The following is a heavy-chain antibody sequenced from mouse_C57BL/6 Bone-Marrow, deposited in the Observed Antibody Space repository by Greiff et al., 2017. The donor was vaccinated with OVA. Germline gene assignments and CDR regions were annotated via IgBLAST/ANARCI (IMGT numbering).Heavy chain of an antibody. CDR3: ARSGVYYGNFYWYFDV. CDR2: ILPGSGST. J-gene: IGHJ1*03. D-gene: IGHD2-1*01. Sequence: QVQLKESGAELMKPGASVKLSCKATGYTFTGYWIEWVKQRPGHGLEWIGEILPGSGSTNYNEKFKGKATFTADTSSNTAYMQLSSLTTEDSAIYYCARSGVYYGNFYWYFDVWGTGTTVTVSS. CDR1: GYTFTGYW. V-gene: IGHV1-9*01.